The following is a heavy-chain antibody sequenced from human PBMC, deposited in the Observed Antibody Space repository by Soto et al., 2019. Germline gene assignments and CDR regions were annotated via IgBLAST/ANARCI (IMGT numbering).Heavy chain of an antibody. D-gene: IGHD3-3*01. Sequence: EVQLLESGGGLVQPGGSLRLSCAASGFTFSSYAMSWVRQAPGKGLEWVSAISGSGGSTYYADSVKGRFTISRDNSKNTLYLQMNSLRAEDTAVYYCAKEPGKIFGVVIIPQYFQHWGQGTLVTVSS. CDR3: AKEPGKIFGVVIIPQYFQH. J-gene: IGHJ1*01. CDR1: GFTFSSYA. V-gene: IGHV3-23*01. CDR2: ISGSGGST.